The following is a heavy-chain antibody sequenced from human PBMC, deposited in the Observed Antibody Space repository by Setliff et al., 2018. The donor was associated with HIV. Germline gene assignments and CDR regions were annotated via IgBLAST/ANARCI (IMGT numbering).Heavy chain of an antibody. V-gene: IGHV4-34*01. CDR3: ARGYYDILTGYYSSGIWDY. J-gene: IGHJ4*02. D-gene: IGHD3-9*01. CDR2: INHSGST. Sequence: SETLSLTCAVYGGSFSGYNWSWIRQPPGKGLEWIGEINHSGSTNYNPSLKTRVTISVDTSKNQFSLKLSSVTAAGTAVYFCARGYYDILTGYYSSGIWDYWGQGTLVTVSS. CDR1: GGSFSGYN.